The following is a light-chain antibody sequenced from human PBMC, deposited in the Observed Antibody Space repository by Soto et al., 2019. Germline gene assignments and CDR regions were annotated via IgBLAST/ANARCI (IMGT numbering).Light chain of an antibody. CDR2: LSSDGSH. J-gene: IGLJ2*01. V-gene: IGLV4-69*01. Sequence: QPVLTQSPSASASLGASVKLTCTLSRGHSIYAIAWHQQQPEKGPRYLMKLSSDGSHSKGDGIPDRFSGSSSGAERYLTISSLQSEDEADYYCQTWDTGARVVFGGGTKLTVL. CDR1: RGHSIYA. CDR3: QTWDTGARVV.